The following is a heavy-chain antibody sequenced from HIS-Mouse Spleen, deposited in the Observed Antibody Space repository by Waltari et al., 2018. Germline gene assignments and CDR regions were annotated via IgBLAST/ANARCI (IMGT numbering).Heavy chain of an antibody. V-gene: IGHV3-33*06. CDR2: KWYDGSNK. CDR3: AKDGGMGDYYYYYGMDV. Sequence: QVQLVESGGGVVQPGRSLRLSCAASGFTFSSYGMHWVRQAPGKGLEGVEIKWYDGSNKYYADSVKGRFTSSRDNSKNTLYLQMNSLRAEDTAVYYCAKDGGMGDYYYYYGMDVWGQGTTVTFSS. D-gene: IGHD2-21*02. CDR1: GFTFSSYG. J-gene: IGHJ6*02.